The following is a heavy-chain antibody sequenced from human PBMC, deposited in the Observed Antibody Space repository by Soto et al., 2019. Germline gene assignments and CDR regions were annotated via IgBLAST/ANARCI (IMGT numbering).Heavy chain of an antibody. D-gene: IGHD1-7*01. J-gene: IGHJ4*02. CDR2: ISADNGNT. Sequence: QVQLVQSGAEVKKPGASVKVSCKASGYTFTSYGISWVRQAPGQGLEWMGWISADNGNTNYAQKLQGRVTMTTDTSTSTADVELRSLRSDDTAVYYCARLTGTRLSSSADYWGQGTLVTVSS. CDR3: ARLTGTRLSSSADY. V-gene: IGHV1-18*01. CDR1: GYTFTSYG.